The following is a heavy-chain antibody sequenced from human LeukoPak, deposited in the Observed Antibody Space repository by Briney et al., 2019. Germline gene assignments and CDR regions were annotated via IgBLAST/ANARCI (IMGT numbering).Heavy chain of an antibody. CDR3: ARKIRCGGSCYLFDY. Sequence: GGSLRLSCAASGFTFSSYWMSWVRQAPGKGLEWVGNIKQDGSEKYYVDSVKGRFTISRDNAKNSLYLQMNSLRAEDTAVYYCARKIRCGGSCYLFDYWGQGTLVTVSS. D-gene: IGHD2-15*01. CDR2: IKQDGSEK. CDR1: GFTFSSYW. V-gene: IGHV3-7*01. J-gene: IGHJ4*02.